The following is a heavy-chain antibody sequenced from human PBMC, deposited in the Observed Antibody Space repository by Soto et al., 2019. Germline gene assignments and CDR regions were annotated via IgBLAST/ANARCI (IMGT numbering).Heavy chain of an antibody. CDR2: ISGSGGST. V-gene: IGHV3-23*01. D-gene: IGHD3-3*01. CDR1: GFTFSSDA. CDR3: AKDSASLLSGRFYYYYYGMDV. J-gene: IGHJ6*02. Sequence: PGGSLRLSCAAPGFTFSSDAMSWVRQAPGKGLEWVSAISGSGGSTSYADSVKGRFTISRDNSKNTLYLQMNSLRAEDTAVYYCAKDSASLLSGRFYYYYYGMDVWGQGTTGTVAS.